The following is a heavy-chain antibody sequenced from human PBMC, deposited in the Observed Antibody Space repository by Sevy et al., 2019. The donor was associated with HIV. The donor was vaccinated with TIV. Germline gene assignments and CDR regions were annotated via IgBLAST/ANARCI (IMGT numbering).Heavy chain of an antibody. CDR2: IFRSGST. CDR1: GFTVNDKY. J-gene: IGHJ4*02. V-gene: IGHV3-66*02. CDR3: VSLFLSYRSGWSYFDY. Sequence: GGSLRLSCAISGFTVNDKYIIWVRQAPGKGLKWVSVIFRSGSTYYADSAKGRFTISRDNSKNTVDLQMNSVRAEDTAVYYCVSLFLSYRSGWSYFDYWGQRTLVTVSS. D-gene: IGHD6-19*01.